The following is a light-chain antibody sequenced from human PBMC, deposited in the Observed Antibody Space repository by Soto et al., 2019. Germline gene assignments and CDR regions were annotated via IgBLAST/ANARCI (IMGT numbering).Light chain of an antibody. CDR1: QSVGRY. V-gene: IGKV3-11*01. CDR3: QQRSDWPST. CDR2: DAS. Sequence: EIVLTQSPATLSLSPGEGATLSCRASQSVGRYLAWYQQKPGQAPRLLIYDASKRATGIAARFRGSGSGTDFTLTISSLEPEDFAVYYCQQRSDWPSTFGGGTKVQIK. J-gene: IGKJ4*01.